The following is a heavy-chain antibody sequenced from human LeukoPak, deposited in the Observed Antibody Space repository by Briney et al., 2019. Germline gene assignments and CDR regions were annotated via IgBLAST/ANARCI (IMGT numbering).Heavy chain of an antibody. CDR2: INHSGST. D-gene: IGHD6-13*01. Sequence: SETLSLTCAVYGGSFSGYYRSWIRQPPGKGLEWIGEINHSGSTNYNPSLKSRVTISVDTSKNQFSLKLSSVTAADTAVYYCASTGYSSSWYGSYWGQGTLVTVSS. J-gene: IGHJ4*02. V-gene: IGHV4-34*01. CDR3: ASTGYSSSWYGSY. CDR1: GGSFSGYY.